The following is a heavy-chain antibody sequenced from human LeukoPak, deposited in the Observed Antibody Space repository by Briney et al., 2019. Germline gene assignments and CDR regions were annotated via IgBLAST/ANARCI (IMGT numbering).Heavy chain of an antibody. V-gene: IGHV4-39*01. CDR2: IYYSGST. J-gene: IGHJ3*02. Sequence: SETLSLTCTVSGGSISSSSYYWGWIRQPPGKGLEWIGSIYYSGSTYYNPSLKSRVTISVDTSKNQFSLKLSSVTAADTAVYYCARVWSSGWYQGHDAFDIWGQGTMVTVSS. CDR1: GGSISSSSYY. D-gene: IGHD6-19*01. CDR3: ARVWSSGWYQGHDAFDI.